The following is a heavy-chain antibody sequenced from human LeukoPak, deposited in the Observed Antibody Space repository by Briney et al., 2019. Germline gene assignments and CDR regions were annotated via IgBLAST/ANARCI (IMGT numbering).Heavy chain of an antibody. J-gene: IGHJ4*02. V-gene: IGHV3-48*01. Sequence: GGSLRLSCAASGFIFSTYSMNWVRQAPGKGLEWVSYISRRSSTIYYADSVKGRFTISRDNAKNSLYLQMNSLRAEDTAVYYCARDYGAWSYWGQGTLVTVSS. CDR3: ARDYGAWSY. D-gene: IGHD4-17*01. CDR2: ISRRSSTI. CDR1: GFIFSTYS.